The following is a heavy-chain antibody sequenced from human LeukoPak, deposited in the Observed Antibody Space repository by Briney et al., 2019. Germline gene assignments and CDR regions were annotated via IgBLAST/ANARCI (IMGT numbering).Heavy chain of an antibody. D-gene: IGHD3-22*01. CDR3: ARDPDYYDSSGYYEGAFDI. CDR2: IYHSGST. J-gene: IGHJ3*02. V-gene: IGHV4-4*02. CDR1: GGSISSSNW. Sequence: SGTLSLTCAVSGGSISSSNWWSWVRQPPGKGLEWIGEIYHSGSTNYNPSLKSRVTISVDKSKNQFSLKLSSVTAADTAVYYCARDPDYYDSSGYYEGAFDIWGQGTMVTVSS.